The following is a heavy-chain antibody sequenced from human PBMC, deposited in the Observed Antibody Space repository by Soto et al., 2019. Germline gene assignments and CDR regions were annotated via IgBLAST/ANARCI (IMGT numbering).Heavy chain of an antibody. J-gene: IGHJ6*02. CDR1: GLTFSSYE. Sequence: GGSLRLSCAASGLTFSSYEMHWVRQAPGKGLEWVSYISKSGSIIYYTDSVKGRFTISRDNAKNLLYLEMNSLRAEDTAVYFCASVMLRFSYGIDVWGQGTTVTVSS. V-gene: IGHV3-48*03. D-gene: IGHD3-3*01. CDR2: ISKSGSII. CDR3: ASVMLRFSYGIDV.